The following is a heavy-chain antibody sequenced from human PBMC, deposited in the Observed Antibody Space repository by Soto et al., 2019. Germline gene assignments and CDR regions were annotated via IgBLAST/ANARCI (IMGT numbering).Heavy chain of an antibody. Sequence: EVQLVESGGGLVKPGGSLRLSCAASGFTFSSYRMNWVRRAPGKGREWVSSISSSSSSYIYYADSVKGRFTISRDNAKNSLYLQMNSLRAEDTAVYYCASHIDYGDYHDYWGQGTLVTVSS. V-gene: IGHV3-21*01. J-gene: IGHJ4*02. CDR1: GFTFSSYR. CDR3: ASHIDYGDYHDY. D-gene: IGHD4-17*01. CDR2: ISSSSSSYI.